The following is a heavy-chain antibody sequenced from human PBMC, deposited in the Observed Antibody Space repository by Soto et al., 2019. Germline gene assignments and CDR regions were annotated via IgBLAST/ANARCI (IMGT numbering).Heavy chain of an antibody. V-gene: IGHV3-23*01. CDR1: GFTFSSYA. J-gene: IGHJ3*01. CDR3: AKHYCGSSTTCFDAFDC. D-gene: IGHD2-2*01. Sequence: GGSLRLSCAASGFTFSSYAMSWVRQAPGKGLEWVSAISGSGGDTYYADSVQGRFTISRDNSKNTLYLQMSSLRAEDTAVYYCAKHYCGSSTTCFDAFDCWGQGTMVTVSS. CDR2: ISGSGGDT.